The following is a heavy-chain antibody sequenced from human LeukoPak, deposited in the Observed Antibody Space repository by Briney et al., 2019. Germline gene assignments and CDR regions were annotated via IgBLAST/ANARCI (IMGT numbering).Heavy chain of an antibody. CDR2: IYYSGST. Sequence: PTETLSLTCSVSGGSISSYYWSWIRQPPGKGLEWIGYIYYSGSTNYNPSLKSRVTISVDTSKNQFSLKLSSVTAADTAVYYCARDNWNYGSSMDVWGQGTTVTVSS. V-gene: IGHV4-59*01. D-gene: IGHD1-7*01. J-gene: IGHJ6*02. CDR3: ARDNWNYGSSMDV. CDR1: GGSISSYY.